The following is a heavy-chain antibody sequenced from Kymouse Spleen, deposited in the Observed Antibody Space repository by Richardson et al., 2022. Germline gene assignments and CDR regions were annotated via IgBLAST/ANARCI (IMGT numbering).Heavy chain of an antibody. V-gene: IGHV4-34*01. CDR2: INHSGST. D-gene: IGHD3-3*01. CDR3: ARALEWLPLFDY. CDR1: GGSFSGYY. J-gene: IGHJ4*02. Sequence: QVQLQQWGAGLLKPSETLSLTCAVYGGSFSGYYWSWIRQPPGKGLEWIGEINHSGSTNYNPSLKSRVTISVDTSKNQFSLKLSSVTAADTAVYYCARALEWLPLFDYWGQGTLVTVSS.